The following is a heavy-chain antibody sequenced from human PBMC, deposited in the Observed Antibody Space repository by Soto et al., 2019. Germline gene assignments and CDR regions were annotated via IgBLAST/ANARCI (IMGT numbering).Heavy chain of an antibody. CDR2: IIPILGIA. CDR1: GGTFSSYT. Sequence: QVQLVQSGAEVKKPGSSVKVSCKASGGTFSSYTISWVRQAPGQGLEWMGRIIPILGIANYAQKFQGRVTITADKSTSPAYMELSSLRSEDTAVYYCATRHDYGDYADYWGQGTLVTVSS. V-gene: IGHV1-69*02. J-gene: IGHJ4*02. D-gene: IGHD4-17*01. CDR3: ATRHDYGDYADY.